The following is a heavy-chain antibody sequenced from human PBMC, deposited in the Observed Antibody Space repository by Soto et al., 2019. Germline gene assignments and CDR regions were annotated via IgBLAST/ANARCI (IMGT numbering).Heavy chain of an antibody. CDR1: GGSISSRNG. D-gene: IGHD2-21*01. Sequence: QVQLQESGPGLVKPSGTLSLTCAVSGGSISSRNGWRWVRQPPGKGLEWIGEIYHSGSTKYNPSLERRGTMTLDKSKNHFSLKLSSVTAADTAVDYCAGGGGIVAFNCFDPWGQGTMVTVSS. CDR3: AGGGGIVAFNCFDP. V-gene: IGHV4-4*02. CDR2: IYHSGST. J-gene: IGHJ5*02.